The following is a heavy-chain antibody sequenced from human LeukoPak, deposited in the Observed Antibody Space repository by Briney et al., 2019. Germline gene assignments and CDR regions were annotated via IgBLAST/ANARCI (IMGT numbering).Heavy chain of an antibody. CDR1: GGSISSSTYY. CDR2: FYYSGST. J-gene: IGHJ3*02. Sequence: SETLSLTCTVSGGSISSSTYYWGWIRQPPGKGLECIGRFYYSGSTYYNPSLKSRVTISVDTAKNQFSLKLSFVTAADTAVYYCAGRATVTKAFDIWGQGTMVTVSS. V-gene: IGHV4-39*01. CDR3: AGRATVTKAFDI. D-gene: IGHD4-17*01.